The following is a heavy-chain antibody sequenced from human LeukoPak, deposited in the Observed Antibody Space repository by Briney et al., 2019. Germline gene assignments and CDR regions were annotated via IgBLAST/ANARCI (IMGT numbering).Heavy chain of an antibody. J-gene: IGHJ3*02. D-gene: IGHD2-2*03. CDR1: GFTFSSYA. V-gene: IGHV3-23*01. Sequence: SGGSLRLSCTASGFTFSSYAMSWVRQAPGKGLEWVSGISGSGGSTYYADSVKGRFTISRDNSKNTLYLQMNSLRAEDTAVYYCAKWMSRVQAFDIWGQGTMVTVS. CDR2: ISGSGGST. CDR3: AKWMSRVQAFDI.